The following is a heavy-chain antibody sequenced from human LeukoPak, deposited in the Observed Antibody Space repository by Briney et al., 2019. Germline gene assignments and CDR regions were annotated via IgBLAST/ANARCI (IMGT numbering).Heavy chain of an antibody. CDR1: GYTFTGYY. CDR2: INPKSGGT. J-gene: IGHJ3*01. CDR3: ARGGVYYDRSGYPDEPLEV. D-gene: IGHD3-22*01. Sequence: ASVKVSCKASGYTFTGYYMHWVRQAPGQGLEWMGWINPKSGGTKYEQKFQGRVTMTRDTSISTAYMELSRLRSDDAAVFYCARGGVYYDRSGYPDEPLEVWAKGTMFIVS. V-gene: IGHV1-2*02.